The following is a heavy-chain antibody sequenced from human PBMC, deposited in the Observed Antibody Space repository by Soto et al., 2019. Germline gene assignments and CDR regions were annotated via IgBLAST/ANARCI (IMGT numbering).Heavy chain of an antibody. V-gene: IGHV4-34*01. CDR2: INHSGST. J-gene: IGHJ4*02. Sequence: SETLSLTCAVYVGSFSGYYWSWIRQPPGKGLEWIGEINHSGSTNYNPSLKSRVTISVDASKNQFPLKLSSVTAADTAVYYCARLDYWGQGTLVTVSS. CDR3: ARLDY. CDR1: VGSFSGYY.